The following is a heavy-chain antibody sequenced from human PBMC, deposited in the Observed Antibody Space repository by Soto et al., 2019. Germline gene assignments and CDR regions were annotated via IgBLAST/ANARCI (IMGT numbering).Heavy chain of an antibody. V-gene: IGHV3-21*01. CDR2: ISTSSNYI. D-gene: IGHD6-19*01. Sequence: EVQLVESGGGLVQPGGSLRLSCAASGFTFSSYSMIWVRQAPGKGLEWVSCISTSSNYIFYGDSVKGRFTISRDNAKKSLYLQMNSLRAEDTAVYYCARDTGYSSGQVPESFDIWGQGTMVTVSS. CDR3: ARDTGYSSGQVPESFDI. J-gene: IGHJ3*02. CDR1: GFTFSSYS.